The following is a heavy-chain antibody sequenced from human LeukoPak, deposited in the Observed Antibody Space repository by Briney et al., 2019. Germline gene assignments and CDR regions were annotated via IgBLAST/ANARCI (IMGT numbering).Heavy chain of an antibody. CDR1: GGSFSGYY. J-gene: IGHJ3*02. V-gene: IGHV4-34*01. CDR2: INHSGST. D-gene: IGHD4-17*01. Sequence: SETLSLTCAVSGGSFSGYYWSWIRQPPGKGLEWIGEINHSGSTNYNPSLKSRVTISVDTSKNQFSLKLRSVTAADTAVYYCARVGVTTVTPSDAFDIWGQGTMVTVSS. CDR3: ARVGVTTVTPSDAFDI.